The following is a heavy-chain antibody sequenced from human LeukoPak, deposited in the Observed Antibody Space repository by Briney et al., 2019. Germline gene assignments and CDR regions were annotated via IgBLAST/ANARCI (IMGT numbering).Heavy chain of an antibody. J-gene: IGHJ6*02. V-gene: IGHV3-23*01. CDR1: KFIFTTYT. Sequence: GGSLRLSCAVSKFIFTTYTMTWVRQAPGKGREWVSSISRGGGATYYADSVRGRFIISRDSSENTVYLQMSSLRAEDTAVYYCAKDSYALDVWGQGTTVSVSS. CDR2: ISRGGGAT. CDR3: AKDSYALDV.